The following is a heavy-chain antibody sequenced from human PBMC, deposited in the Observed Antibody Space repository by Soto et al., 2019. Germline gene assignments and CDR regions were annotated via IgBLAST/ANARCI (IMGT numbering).Heavy chain of an antibody. J-gene: IGHJ4*02. CDR3: AHRIHDYSILY. CDR2: IYWDDDK. CDR1: GFSLSTSGVG. D-gene: IGHD4-4*01. V-gene: IGHV2-5*02. Sequence: QITLKESGPTLVKPTQTLTLTCTFSGFSLSTSGVGVGWIRQPPGNALEWLALIYWDDDKRYSPSRKRRLTITKDTSKNQVVLTMTNMDPVDTATYYCAHRIHDYSILYWGQGTLVTDSS.